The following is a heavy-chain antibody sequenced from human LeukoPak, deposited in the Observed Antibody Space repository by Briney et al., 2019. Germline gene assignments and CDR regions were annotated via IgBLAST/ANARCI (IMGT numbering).Heavy chain of an antibody. Sequence: PGGSVRLSCVVSGSTFSNYWMDWLRQAPGKGLDWVAFIKQDGSETYCVESVKGRFTISRDNAKYSLDLQMNSLRSEDTAVYYCASRWDLSWFGALRHWSQGTRVTVSS. CDR2: IKQDGSET. V-gene: IGHV3-7*01. D-gene: IGHD3-10*01. CDR3: ASRWDLSWFGALRH. J-gene: IGHJ4*02. CDR1: GSTFSNYW.